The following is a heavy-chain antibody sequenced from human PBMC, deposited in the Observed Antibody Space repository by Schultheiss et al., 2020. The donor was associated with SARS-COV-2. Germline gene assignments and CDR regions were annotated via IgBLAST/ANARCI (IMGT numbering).Heavy chain of an antibody. CDR1: GYTFTSYY. D-gene: IGHD6-13*01. CDR2: INPNSGGT. Sequence: ASVKVSCKASGYTFTSYYMHWVRQAPGQGLEWMGWINPNSGGTNYAQKFQGRVTMTRDTSISTAYMELSRLRSDDTAVYYCAREIAAAGTGFDYWGQGTLVTVSS. J-gene: IGHJ4*02. V-gene: IGHV1-2*02. CDR3: AREIAAAGTGFDY.